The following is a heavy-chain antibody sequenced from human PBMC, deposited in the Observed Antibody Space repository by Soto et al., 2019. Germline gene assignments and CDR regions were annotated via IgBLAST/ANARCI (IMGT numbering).Heavy chain of an antibody. D-gene: IGHD3-3*01. Sequence: GGSLRLSCAASGFTFSSYDMHWVRQATGKGLEWVSAIGTAGDTYYPGSVKGRFTISRENAKNSLYLQMNSLRAEDTAVYYCARGPNYDFWSGYYTVPYFDYWGQGTLVTVSS. J-gene: IGHJ4*02. CDR3: ARGPNYDFWSGYYTVPYFDY. V-gene: IGHV3-13*01. CDR1: GFTFSSYD. CDR2: IGTAGDT.